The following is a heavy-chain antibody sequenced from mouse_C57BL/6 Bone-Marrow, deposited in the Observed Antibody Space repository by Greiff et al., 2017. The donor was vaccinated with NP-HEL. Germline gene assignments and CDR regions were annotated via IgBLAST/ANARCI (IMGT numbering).Heavy chain of an antibody. V-gene: IGHV5-4*01. Sequence: EVQLVESGGGLVKPGGSLKLSCAASGFTFSSYAMSWVRQTPEKRLEWVATISDGGSYTYYPDNVKGRFTISRDNAKNNLYLQMSHLKSEDTAMYYCAREGYGSRGGRGQGTLVTVSA. CDR2: ISDGGSYT. J-gene: IGHJ3*01. D-gene: IGHD1-1*01. CDR1: GFTFSSYA. CDR3: AREGYGSRGG.